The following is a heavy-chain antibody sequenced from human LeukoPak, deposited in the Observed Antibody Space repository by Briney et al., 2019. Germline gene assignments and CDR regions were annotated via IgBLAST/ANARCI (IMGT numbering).Heavy chain of an antibody. D-gene: IGHD2-15*01. V-gene: IGHV3-53*04. CDR1: GFTVSNNY. Sequence: GGSLGLSCAASGFTVSNNYMSWVRQAPGKGLEWVSVIYSGGSTYYADSVKGRFTISRHNSKNTLYLQMNSLRAEDTAVYYCARDTRGSGGSWAYYYGMDVWGQGTTVTVSS. CDR2: IYSGGST. J-gene: IGHJ6*02. CDR3: ARDTRGSGGSWAYYYGMDV.